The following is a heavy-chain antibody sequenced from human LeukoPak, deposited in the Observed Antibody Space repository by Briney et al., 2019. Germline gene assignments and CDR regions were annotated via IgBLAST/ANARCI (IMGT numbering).Heavy chain of an antibody. D-gene: IGHD1-1*01. J-gene: IGHJ3*02. V-gene: IGHV3-11*01. CDR2: ISSSGSTI. Sequence: GGSPRLSCAASGFTFSDYYMSWIRQAPGKGLEWVLYISSSGSTIYYADSVKGRFTISRDNAKNSLYLQMNSLRAEDTAVYFCARSGTPYAFDIWGQGTMVTVSS. CDR3: ARSGTPYAFDI. CDR1: GFTFSDYY.